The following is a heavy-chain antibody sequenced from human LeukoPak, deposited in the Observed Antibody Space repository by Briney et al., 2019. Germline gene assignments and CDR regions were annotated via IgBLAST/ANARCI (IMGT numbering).Heavy chain of an antibody. CDR3: ARDHTYYYASSSYVDDALDI. Sequence: ASVRVSCKSSGFPFTGHYMRWVRQAPGQGLEWIGYINPTRGDTYYSEKFRGRVTMTRDTSIRTAYMELNRLSSDDTAVHFCARDHTYYYASSSYVDDALDIWGQGTMVTVFS. J-gene: IGHJ3*02. V-gene: IGHV1-2*02. D-gene: IGHD3-22*01. CDR2: INPTRGDT. CDR1: GFPFTGHY.